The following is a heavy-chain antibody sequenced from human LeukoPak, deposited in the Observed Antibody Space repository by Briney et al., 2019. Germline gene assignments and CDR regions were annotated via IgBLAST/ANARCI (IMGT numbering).Heavy chain of an antibody. Sequence: PSETLSLTCAVYGGSFSGYYWSWIRQPPGKGLEWVSSISSSSSYIYYADSVKGRFTISRDNAKNSLYLQMNSLRAEDTAVYYCARDGVAAAGGADYWGQGTLVTVSS. D-gene: IGHD6-13*01. J-gene: IGHJ4*02. CDR2: ISSSSSYI. CDR3: ARDGVAAAGGADY. CDR1: GGSFSGYY. V-gene: IGHV3-21*01.